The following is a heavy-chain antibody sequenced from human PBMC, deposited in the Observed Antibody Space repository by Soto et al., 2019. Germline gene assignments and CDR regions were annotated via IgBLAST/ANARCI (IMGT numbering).Heavy chain of an antibody. V-gene: IGHV4-39*01. CDR2: VYYSGTT. CDR3: ARAYCSTTTWYAHYKLFDY. D-gene: IGHD2-2*01. CDR1: GGSISSTIYY. Sequence: SETLSLTCTVSGGSISSTIYYWGWIRQPPGKGLEWIASVYYSGTTYYNPSLKSRVTISVDTSENQFSLKLNSVTAADTAVYYCARAYCSTTTWYAHYKLFDYWGQGSLVTVSS. J-gene: IGHJ4*02.